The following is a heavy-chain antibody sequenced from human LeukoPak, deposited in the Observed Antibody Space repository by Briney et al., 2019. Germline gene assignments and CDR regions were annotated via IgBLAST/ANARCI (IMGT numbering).Heavy chain of an antibody. Sequence: GGSLRLSCAASGFTFRSYWMHWVRQGTGKGPMWVSRINSDATSTTYADSVKGRFTISRDNAKNTLYLQMDSLTAEDSGVYYCARDVDFDTWGQGTLVTVSS. J-gene: IGHJ4*02. CDR3: ARDVDFDT. CDR2: INSDATST. CDR1: GFTFRSYW. V-gene: IGHV3-74*01.